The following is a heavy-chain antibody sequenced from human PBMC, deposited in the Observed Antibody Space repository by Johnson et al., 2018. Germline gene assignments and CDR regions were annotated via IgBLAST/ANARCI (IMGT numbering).Heavy chain of an antibody. Sequence: VQLVQSGGGLVQPGRSLRLSCTASGFTFGDYAMSWFRQAPGKGLEWVGFIRSKAYGGTTEYAASVKGRFTISRDDSKSIAYLQMNSLKTEDTAVYYCTRFGYGDYVDAFDIWGQGTMVTVSS. CDR2: IRSKAYGGTT. J-gene: IGHJ3*02. CDR3: TRFGYGDYVDAFDI. V-gene: IGHV3-49*03. CDR1: GFTFGDYA. D-gene: IGHD4-17*01.